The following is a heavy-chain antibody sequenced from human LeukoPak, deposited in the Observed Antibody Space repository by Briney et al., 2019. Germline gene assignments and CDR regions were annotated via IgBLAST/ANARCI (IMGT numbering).Heavy chain of an antibody. CDR2: INHSGGT. Sequence: TTSQTLSLTCTVSGGSIVDGDCYWSWIRQPPGKGLEWIGEINHSGGTDYNPSLKSRVTISVDTSKNQFSLKLNSVTAADTAVYYCARGSRIFLQHWGQGTLVTVSS. V-gene: IGHV4-34*01. J-gene: IGHJ1*01. CDR3: ARGSRIFLQH. D-gene: IGHD2/OR15-2a*01. CDR1: GGSIVDGDCY.